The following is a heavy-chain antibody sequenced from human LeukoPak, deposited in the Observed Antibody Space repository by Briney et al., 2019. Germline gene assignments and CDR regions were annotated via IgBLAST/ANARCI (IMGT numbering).Heavy chain of an antibody. J-gene: IGHJ4*02. CDR3: ARDHVATITAPFDY. CDR1: GFTFTSYW. Sequence: GGSLRPSCAASGFTFTSYWMHWVRQAPGKGLMWVSRVNTDGSQTNYVDSVKGRFTISRDNAKNSLYLQMNGLRAEDTAVYYCARDHVATITAPFDYWGQGTLVTVSS. CDR2: VNTDGSQT. V-gene: IGHV3-74*01. D-gene: IGHD5-12*01.